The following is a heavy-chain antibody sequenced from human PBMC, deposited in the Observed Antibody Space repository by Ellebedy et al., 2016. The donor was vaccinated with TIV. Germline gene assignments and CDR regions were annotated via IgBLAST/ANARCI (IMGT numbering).Heavy chain of an antibody. Sequence: ASVKASCKASGYTFSDYYIEWVRQAPGQGLEWMGIINTSGGTATYAQKLQGRVTMTRDPSTSTVYMELTSLRPEDTATYYCARDTGRIAAAGLDFWGQGTLVTVSS. CDR3: ARDTGRIAAAGLDF. V-gene: IGHV1-46*04. CDR1: GYTFSDYY. D-gene: IGHD6-25*01. CDR2: INTSGGTA. J-gene: IGHJ4*02.